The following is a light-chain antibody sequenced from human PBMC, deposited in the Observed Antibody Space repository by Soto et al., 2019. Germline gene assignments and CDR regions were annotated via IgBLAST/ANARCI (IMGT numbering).Light chain of an antibody. CDR3: QQSSNPLT. CDR1: QRVRNF. J-gene: IGKJ4*01. CDR2: GAS. V-gene: IGKV3-11*01. Sequence: DILWTQSPATRSLSRPGVATRGFRASQRVRNFVALYEQKPGQAPRRLLHGASNRATGIPARFRGSGFGTDFTLTICSLETEDFATYYCQQSSNPLTFGGATKADI.